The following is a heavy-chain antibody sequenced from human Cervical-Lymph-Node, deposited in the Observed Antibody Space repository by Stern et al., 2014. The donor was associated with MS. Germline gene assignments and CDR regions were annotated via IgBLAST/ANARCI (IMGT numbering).Heavy chain of an antibody. CDR3: ARHSIKGYNCFDT. D-gene: IGHD1-14*01. V-gene: IGHV1-18*01. CDR2: ISAYNVTT. Sequence: VQLVQSGAELKKPGASVKVSCKASGFALTSAGISWVRQAPGQGLEWMGWISAYNVTTTYAQRFQDRVNMTTDTSTSTAYMELRSLRSDDTAVYYCARHSIKGYNCFDTWGQGTLVTVSS. CDR1: GFALTSAG. J-gene: IGHJ5*02.